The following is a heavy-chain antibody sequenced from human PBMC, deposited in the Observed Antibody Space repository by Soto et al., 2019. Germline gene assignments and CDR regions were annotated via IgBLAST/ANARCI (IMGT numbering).Heavy chain of an antibody. CDR2: ISGSGGST. V-gene: IGHV3-23*01. CDR3: AKDAQKVTMIVVVRSDAFDI. D-gene: IGHD3-22*01. Sequence: GGSLRLSCAASGFTFSSYAMSWVRQAPGKGLEWVSAISGSGGSTYYADSVKGRFTISRDNSKNTLYLQMNSLRAEDTAVYYCAKDAQKVTMIVVVRSDAFDIWGQGTMVTVS. CDR1: GFTFSSYA. J-gene: IGHJ3*02.